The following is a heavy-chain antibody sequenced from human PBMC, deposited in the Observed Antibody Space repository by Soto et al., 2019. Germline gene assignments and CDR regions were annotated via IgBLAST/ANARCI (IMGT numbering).Heavy chain of an antibody. J-gene: IGHJ6*02. CDR3: ARDGTAGKGYYYYGMDV. D-gene: IGHD6-13*01. CDR2: IYHSGST. Sequence: SETLSLTCAVSGGSIRSSNWWSWVRQPPGKGLEWIGEIYHSGSTNYNPSLKSRVTISVDKSKNQFSLKLSSVTAADTAVYYCARDGTAGKGYYYYGMDVWGQGTTVTVSS. V-gene: IGHV4-4*02. CDR1: GGSIRSSNW.